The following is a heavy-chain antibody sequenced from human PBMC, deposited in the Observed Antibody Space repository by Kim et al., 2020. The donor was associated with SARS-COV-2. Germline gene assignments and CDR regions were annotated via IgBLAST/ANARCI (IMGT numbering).Heavy chain of an antibody. Sequence: GGSLRLSCAASGFTFSSYEMNWVRQAPGKGLEWVSYISSSGSTIYYADSVKGRFTISRDNAKNSLYLQMNSLRAEDTAVYYCARDSMYYYGSGSYFFDYWGQGTLVTVSS. CDR2: ISSSGSTI. CDR3: ARDSMYYYGSGSYFFDY. J-gene: IGHJ4*02. D-gene: IGHD3-10*01. CDR1: GFTFSSYE. V-gene: IGHV3-48*03.